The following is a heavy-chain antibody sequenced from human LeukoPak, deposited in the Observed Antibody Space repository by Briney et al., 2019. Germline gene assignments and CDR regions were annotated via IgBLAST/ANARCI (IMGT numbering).Heavy chain of an antibody. CDR1: GYTFTSYG. D-gene: IGHD1-26*01. CDR3: ARDRGSYYGSSWFDP. V-gene: IGHV1-18*01. J-gene: IGHJ5*02. CDR2: ISAYNGNT. Sequence: GASVKVSCKASGYTFTSYGISWVRQAPGQGLEWMGWISAYNGNTNYAQKLQGRVTMTTDTSTSTAYMELKGLRSDDTAVYYCARDRGSYYGSSWFDPWGQGTLVTVSS.